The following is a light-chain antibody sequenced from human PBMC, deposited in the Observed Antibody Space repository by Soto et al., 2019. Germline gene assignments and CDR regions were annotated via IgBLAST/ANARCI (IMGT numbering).Light chain of an antibody. CDR3: SSYTSSGTVL. V-gene: IGLV2-14*01. CDR1: NSDDGGYNY. CDR2: EVT. Sequence: QSALTQPASVSGSPGQSITISCTGTNSDDGGYNYVSWYQQHPGKAPELLIYEVTNRPSGVSNRFSGSKSGNTASLTISGLQAEDEADYYCSSYTSSGTVLFGGGTKLTVL. J-gene: IGLJ2*01.